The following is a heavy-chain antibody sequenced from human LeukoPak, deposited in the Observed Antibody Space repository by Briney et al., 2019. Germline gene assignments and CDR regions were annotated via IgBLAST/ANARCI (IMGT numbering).Heavy chain of an antibody. CDR1: GGSMSPYH. Sequence: SETLSLTCTVSGGSMSPYHWGWIRQPPGKGLEWIGYIYYSGSTNYNPSLKSRVTISVDTSKNQFSLKLSSVTAADTAVYYCARLNQYYYGMDVWGQGTTVTVSS. CDR3: ARLNQYYYGMDV. J-gene: IGHJ6*02. CDR2: IYYSGST. V-gene: IGHV4-59*08.